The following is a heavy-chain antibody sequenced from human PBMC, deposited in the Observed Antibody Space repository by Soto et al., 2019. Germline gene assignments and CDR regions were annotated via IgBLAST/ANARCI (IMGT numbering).Heavy chain of an antibody. CDR1: GFTFSSYA. J-gene: IGHJ1*01. V-gene: IGHV3-23*01. CDR2: ISGSGDSR. Sequence: VGSLTLSCAASGFTFSSYAMSWVRQAPGKGLEWVSGISGSGDSRYYADSVKGRFTISRDNSNNTLYLQMNSLRAEDTAVSYCAKGVPGIAVAGTGYFQHWGQGTLVTVSS. CDR3: AKGVPGIAVAGTGYFQH. D-gene: IGHD6-19*01.